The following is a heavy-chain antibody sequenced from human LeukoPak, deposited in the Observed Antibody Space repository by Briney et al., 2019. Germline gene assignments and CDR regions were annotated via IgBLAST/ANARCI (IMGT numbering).Heavy chain of an antibody. D-gene: IGHD2-2*01. CDR3: ASARNSGYCSSTSCYARAAAVDY. CDR1: GYTFTSYA. J-gene: IGHJ4*02. V-gene: IGHV7-4-1*02. Sequence: ASVKVSRKASGYTFTSYAMNWVRQAPGQGLEWMGWINTNTGNPTYAQGFTGRFVFSLDTSVSTAYLQISSLKAEDTAVYYCASARNSGYCSSTSCYARAAAVDYWGQGTLVTVSS. CDR2: INTNTGNP.